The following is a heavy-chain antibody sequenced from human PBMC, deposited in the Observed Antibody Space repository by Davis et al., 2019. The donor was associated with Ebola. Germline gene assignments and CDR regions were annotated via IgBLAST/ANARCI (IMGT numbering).Heavy chain of an antibody. Sequence: ASVKVSCKASGYTFTSYAMNWVRQAPGQGLEWMGWISTNTGNPTYAKGFTGRFVFSLDTSVNMAYLLINSLKTEDAAVYYCATLPDVWGQGTMVTVSS. CDR3: ATLPDV. CDR2: ISTNTGNP. V-gene: IGHV7-4-1*04. CDR1: GYTFTSYA. J-gene: IGHJ3*01.